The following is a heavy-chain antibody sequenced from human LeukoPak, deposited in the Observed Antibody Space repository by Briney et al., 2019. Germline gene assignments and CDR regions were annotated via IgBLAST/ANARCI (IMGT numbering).Heavy chain of an antibody. D-gene: IGHD4-17*01. CDR1: GFTFSSYS. J-gene: IGHJ4*02. CDR3: ARDRGHGDPAPYFDY. V-gene: IGHV3-21*01. Sequence: GGSLRLSCAASGFTFSSYSMNWVRQAPGKGLEWVSSISSSSSYIYYADSVKGRFTISRDNAKNSLYLQMNSLRAEDTAVYYCARDRGHGDPAPYFDYWGQGTLVTVSS. CDR2: ISSSSSYI.